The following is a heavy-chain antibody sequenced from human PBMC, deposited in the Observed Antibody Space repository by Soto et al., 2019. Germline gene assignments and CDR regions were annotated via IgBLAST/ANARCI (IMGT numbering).Heavy chain of an antibody. CDR2: IIPILGIA. Sequence: QVQLVQSGAVVKKPGSSVKVSCKASGGTFSSYTISWVRQAPGQGLEWMGRIIPILGIANYAQKFQGRVTITADKSTSTAYMELSSLRSEDTAVYYCASGSSTYYFDYWGQGTPVTVSS. V-gene: IGHV1-69*02. CDR1: GGTFSSYT. J-gene: IGHJ4*02. CDR3: ASGSSTYYFDY. D-gene: IGHD3-10*01.